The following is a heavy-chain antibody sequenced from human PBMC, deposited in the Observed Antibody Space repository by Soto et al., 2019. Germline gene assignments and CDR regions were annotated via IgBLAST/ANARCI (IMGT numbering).Heavy chain of an antibody. Sequence: SETRSLTXNVSGSIGTFYLMWIRQPPGKGLEGISYISYTGTNNYSPSLENRVTIAIDTSKKQLSLKLSSVTNADTADYYCARSRYNDLGGADHAADYWGRGTMVTVSS. V-gene: IGHV4-59*01. J-gene: IGHJ4*02. CDR1: GSIGTFY. CDR2: ISYTGTN. D-gene: IGHD2-21*01. CDR3: ARSRYNDLGGADHAADY.